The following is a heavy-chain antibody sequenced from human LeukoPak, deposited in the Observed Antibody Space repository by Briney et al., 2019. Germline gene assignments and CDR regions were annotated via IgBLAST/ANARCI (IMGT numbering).Heavy chain of an antibody. Sequence: GGSLRLSCSASGFSVTNGWMSWVRQAPGKGLEWVGRIKDRTDGGTTAYAAPVKGRFTISREDSKTTVYLEMNSLKTEDTAVYFCTTATVVWGVSAYWGQGTLVTVSS. J-gene: IGHJ4*02. CDR2: IKDRTDGGTT. D-gene: IGHD3-10*01. CDR1: GFSVTNGW. V-gene: IGHV3-15*01. CDR3: TTATVVWGVSAY.